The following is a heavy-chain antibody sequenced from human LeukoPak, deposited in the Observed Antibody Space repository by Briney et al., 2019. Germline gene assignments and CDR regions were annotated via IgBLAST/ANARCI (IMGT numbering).Heavy chain of an antibody. CDR2: IYSGGST. D-gene: IGHD3-22*01. Sequence: GGSLRLSCSASGFTFSSYAMSWVRQAPGKGLEWVSVIYSGGSTYYADSVKGRFTISRDNSKNTLYLQMNSLRAEDTAVYYCARDGQPNYYDSSGYPLFDYWGQGTLVTVSS. J-gene: IGHJ4*02. V-gene: IGHV3-66*01. CDR1: GFTFSSYA. CDR3: ARDGQPNYYDSSGYPLFDY.